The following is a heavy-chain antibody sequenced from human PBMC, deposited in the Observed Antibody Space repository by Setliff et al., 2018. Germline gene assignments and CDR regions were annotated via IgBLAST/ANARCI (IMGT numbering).Heavy chain of an antibody. Sequence: GGSLTLSCAASGFTFDDYGMSWVRQGPGKGLEWVSVTNWNGGSTGYSDSVKGRFTISRDNAKNSLYLQIDSLRAEDTALYYCARDRHYGSGSYYTDYWGQGTLVTVSS. CDR3: ARDRHYGSGSYYTDY. CDR2: TNWNGGST. CDR1: GFTFDDYG. J-gene: IGHJ4*02. D-gene: IGHD3-10*01. V-gene: IGHV3-20*04.